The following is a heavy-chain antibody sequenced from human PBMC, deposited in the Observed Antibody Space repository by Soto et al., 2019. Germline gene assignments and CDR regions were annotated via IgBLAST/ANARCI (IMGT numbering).Heavy chain of an antibody. J-gene: IGHJ4*02. Sequence: QTGGSLRLSCAASGFTFSTYWMDWVRQTPGKGLEWVANINQDGNKKNYVDSVKGRFTISRDNAKNSLYLQMSSLTAEDSALYYCSRYLNSWGPGKLVTVSS. CDR3: SRYLNS. CDR2: INQDGNKK. CDR1: GFTFSTYW. V-gene: IGHV3-7*01.